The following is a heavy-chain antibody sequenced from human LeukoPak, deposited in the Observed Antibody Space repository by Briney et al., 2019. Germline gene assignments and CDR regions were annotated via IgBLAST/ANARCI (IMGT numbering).Heavy chain of an antibody. CDR1: GFTFSNYA. J-gene: IGHJ4*02. D-gene: IGHD4-23*01. CDR3: AKERSLNGGYSDGYFDH. CDR2: ISNSGSNT. Sequence: GGSLRLSCVASGFTFSNYAMSWARQTPGKGLEWVSVISNSGSNTYYADSVKGRFTISRDNSKNTLYLQMNSLRAEDTALYHCAKERSLNGGYSDGYFDHWGQGTLVTVSS. V-gene: IGHV3-23*01.